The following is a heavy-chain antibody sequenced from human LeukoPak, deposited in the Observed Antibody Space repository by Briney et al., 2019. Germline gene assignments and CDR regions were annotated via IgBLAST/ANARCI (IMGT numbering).Heavy chain of an antibody. CDR1: GFTFSSYA. D-gene: IGHD5-24*01. V-gene: IGHV3-23*01. CDR3: AKNIWTEMATIYYYMDV. CDR2: ISGSAYST. Sequence: GGSLRLSCAASGFTFSSYAMSWVRQAPGKGLEWASAISGSAYSTYYADSVKGRFTISRDNSKNTLYLQMNSLRAEDTAVYYCAKNIWTEMATIYYYMDVWGKGTTVTVSS. J-gene: IGHJ6*03.